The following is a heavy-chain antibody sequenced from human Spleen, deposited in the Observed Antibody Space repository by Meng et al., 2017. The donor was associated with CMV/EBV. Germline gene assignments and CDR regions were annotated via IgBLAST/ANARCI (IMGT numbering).Heavy chain of an antibody. CDR1: GFTFSDYY. CDR3: ARDLRGSSYRLLGSPVAH. V-gene: IGHV3-11*04. D-gene: IGHD3-10*01. J-gene: IGHJ5*02. Sequence: GGSLRLSCAASGFTFSDYYMSWIRQAPGKGLEWVSCISNSGATMYYAGSVKGRFTISRDNAKNSLYLQVKSLRAEDTAVYYCARDLRGSSYRLLGSPVAHWGQGTLVTVSS. CDR2: ISNSGATM.